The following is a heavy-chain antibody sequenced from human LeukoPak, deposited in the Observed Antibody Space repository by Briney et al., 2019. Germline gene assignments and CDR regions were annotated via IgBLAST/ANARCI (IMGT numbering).Heavy chain of an antibody. Sequence: SETLSLTCTVSGGSISSYYWSWIRQPARKGLEWIGRIYTSGSTNYNPSLKSRVTMSVDTSKNQFSLKLSSVTAADTAVYYCARDPGSGWYNQIDYWGQGTLVTVSS. V-gene: IGHV4-4*07. CDR3: ARDPGSGWYNQIDY. J-gene: IGHJ4*02. CDR2: IYTSGST. D-gene: IGHD6-19*01. CDR1: GGSISSYY.